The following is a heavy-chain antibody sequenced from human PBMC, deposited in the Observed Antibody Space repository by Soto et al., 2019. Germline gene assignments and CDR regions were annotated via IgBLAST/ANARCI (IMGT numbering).Heavy chain of an antibody. CDR1: GGSISSYY. CDR2: IYYSGST. V-gene: IGHV4-59*08. CDR3: ARAAAAHDAFDI. Sequence: TSETLSLTCTVSGGSISSYYWSWIRQPPGKGLEWIGYIYYSGSTNYNPSLKSRVTISVDTSKNQFSLKLSSVTAADTAVYYCARAAAAHDAFDIWGQGTMVTVSS. J-gene: IGHJ3*02. D-gene: IGHD6-13*01.